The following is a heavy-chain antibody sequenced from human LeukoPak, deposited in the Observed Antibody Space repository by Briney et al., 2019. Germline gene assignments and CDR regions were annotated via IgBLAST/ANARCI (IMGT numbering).Heavy chain of an antibody. CDR2: IYHSGST. J-gene: IGHJ6*03. CDR3: ARDYYDSSGYYYGSYYYYMDV. CDR1: GYSISSGYY. V-gene: IGHV4-38-2*02. Sequence: PSETLSLTCTVSGYSISSGYYWGWIRQPPGKGLEWIGSIYHSGSTYYNPSLKSRVTISVDTSKNQFSLKLSSVTAADTAVYYCARDYYDSSGYYYGSYYYYMDVWGKGTTVTVSS. D-gene: IGHD3-22*01.